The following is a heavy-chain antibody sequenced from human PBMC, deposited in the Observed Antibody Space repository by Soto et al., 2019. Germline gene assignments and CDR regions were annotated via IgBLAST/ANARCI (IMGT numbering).Heavy chain of an antibody. CDR1: GFTFNDYW. Sequence: EVQLVESGGGLVQTGGSLRLSCAASGFTFNDYWVHWVRQAPGKGLVWVSRINGDGTTTNYADSVKGRFTISRDNAQNTLYLQLNSLRDDDTAVYYCARGRYHKYGQDYWGQGPLVTVSS. D-gene: IGHD2-2*01. J-gene: IGHJ4*02. V-gene: IGHV3-74*01. CDR3: ARGRYHKYGQDY. CDR2: INGDGTTT.